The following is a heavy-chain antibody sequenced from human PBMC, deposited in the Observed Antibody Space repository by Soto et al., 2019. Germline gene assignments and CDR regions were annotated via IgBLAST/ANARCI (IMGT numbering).Heavy chain of an antibody. J-gene: IGHJ6*02. V-gene: IGHV4-31*03. CDR3: ASDREYGDFAPYYYYSGMDD. CDR1: GGSISSGGYY. Sequence: QVQLQESGPGLVKPSQTLSLTCTVSGGSISSGGYYWSWIRQHPGKGLEWIGYIYYSGSTYYNPSLKSRVTISVDTSDNQFSRKLSSVTAADTAVYYCASDREYGDFAPYYYYSGMDDWGQGTTVTVSS. CDR2: IYYSGST. D-gene: IGHD4-17*01.